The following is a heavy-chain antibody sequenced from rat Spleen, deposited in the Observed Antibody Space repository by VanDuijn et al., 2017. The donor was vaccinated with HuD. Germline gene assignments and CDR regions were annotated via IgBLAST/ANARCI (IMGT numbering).Heavy chain of an antibody. CDR1: GFTFHNYW. Sequence: EVQLVESDGGLVQPGRSLKLSCVASGFTFHNYWMTWIRQAPGKGLEWIASITNTGDGTYSPTSVKGRFTISRDNAKSTLYLQMYSLRSEDTATYYCATDNYPGTTDPLAAISTWDVMDAWGQGASVTVSS. D-gene: IGHD1-2*01. CDR2: ITNTGDGT. J-gene: IGHJ4*01. V-gene: IGHV5-31*01. CDR3: ATDNYPGTTDPLAAISTWDVMDA.